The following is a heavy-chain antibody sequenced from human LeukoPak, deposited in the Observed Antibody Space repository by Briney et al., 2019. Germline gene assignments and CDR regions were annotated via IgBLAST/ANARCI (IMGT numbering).Heavy chain of an antibody. CDR2: IKQDGSEK. CDR3: ARDSMVRGVVSSNWFDP. Sequence: PGGSLRLSCAASGFTFSSYWMSWVRQAPGKGLEWVANIKQDGSEKYYVDSVKGRFTISRDNAKNSLYLQMNSLRAEDTAVYYCARDSMVRGVVSSNWFDPWGQGTLVTVSS. J-gene: IGHJ5*02. D-gene: IGHD3-10*01. V-gene: IGHV3-7*01. CDR1: GFTFSSYW.